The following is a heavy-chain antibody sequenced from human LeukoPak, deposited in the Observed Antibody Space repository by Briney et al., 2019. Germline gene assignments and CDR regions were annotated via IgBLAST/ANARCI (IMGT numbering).Heavy chain of an antibody. J-gene: IGHJ4*02. CDR3: AREYYDSSGFPY. CDR2: ISSSSSYI. Sequence: GGSLRLSCAASGFTFSTYSMNRVRQAPGKGLEWVSSISSSSSYIYYADSMKGRFTISRDNAKNSLFLQMNSLRAEDTAVYYCAREYYDSSGFPYWGQGTLVTVSS. D-gene: IGHD3-22*01. V-gene: IGHV3-21*01. CDR1: GFTFSTYS.